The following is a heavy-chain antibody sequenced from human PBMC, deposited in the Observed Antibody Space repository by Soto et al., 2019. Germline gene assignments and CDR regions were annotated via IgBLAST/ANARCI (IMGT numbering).Heavy chain of an antibody. V-gene: IGHV3-30*03. J-gene: IGHJ6*02. CDR3: PSYGGSYYFHYAIDV. D-gene: IGHD6-13*01. CDR2: ISYDGSEK. CDR1: GFIFSNYG. Sequence: GGSLRLSCAASGFIFSNYGIHWVRQAPGKGLEWVAVISYDGSEKFYGDSVKGRFAISRDNSQNTLYLQMNSLRAEDTAVDFCPSYGGSYYFHYAIDVWGQGTTVTVSS.